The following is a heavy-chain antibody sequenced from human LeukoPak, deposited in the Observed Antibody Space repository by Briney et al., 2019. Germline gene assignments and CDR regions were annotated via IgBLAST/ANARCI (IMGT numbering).Heavy chain of an antibody. J-gene: IGHJ4*02. Sequence: PSETLSLTCTVSGGSISSGNYYWSWIRQPAGKGLEWIGRIYTSGRTNYNPSLKSRVTISVDTSENQFSLKLSSVTAADTAVYYCARQLRGGVDYWGQGTLVTVSS. CDR2: IYTSGRT. V-gene: IGHV4-61*02. D-gene: IGHD6-6*01. CDR1: GGSISSGNYY. CDR3: ARQLRGGVDY.